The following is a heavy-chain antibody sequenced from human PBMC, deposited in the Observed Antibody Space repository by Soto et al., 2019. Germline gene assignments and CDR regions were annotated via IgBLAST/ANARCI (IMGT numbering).Heavy chain of an antibody. CDR1: SRSFRDYY. CDR3: ARSPKSTDFPYYFDF. Sequence: PSETLSLTCAVYSRSFRDYYCTWIRQPPGKGLEFIGEINHSGTTHYNPSLKSRVTISVDTSKNHFSLKMNSVTAADTAVYYCARSPKSTDFPYYFDFWGQGTLVTVSS. J-gene: IGHJ4*02. V-gene: IGHV4-34*01. CDR2: INHSGTT. D-gene: IGHD2-21*01.